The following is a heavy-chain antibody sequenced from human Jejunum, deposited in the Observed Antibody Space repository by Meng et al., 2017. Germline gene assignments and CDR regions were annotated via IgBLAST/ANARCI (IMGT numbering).Heavy chain of an antibody. J-gene: IGHJ3*01. V-gene: IGHV4-38-2*02. D-gene: IGHD3-10*01. CDR3: TKDIAIPWFYV. Sequence: SETLSLTCSVSGYSISSGSYWGWIRQPPGKGLEWIGSIYHSGTTYYNPSLKSRVTISIDASKNQFSLRLRSVTAADSAMYYCTKDIAIPWFYVWGQGTDVTVSS. CDR2: IYHSGTT. CDR1: GYSISSGSY.